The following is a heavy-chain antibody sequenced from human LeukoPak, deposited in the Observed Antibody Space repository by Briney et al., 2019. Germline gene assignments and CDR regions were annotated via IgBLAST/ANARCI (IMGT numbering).Heavy chain of an antibody. CDR2: INPSGGST. CDR1: GYTFTNYY. CDR3: AREKYRSGFDY. D-gene: IGHD5-12*01. J-gene: IGHJ4*02. Sequence: ASVKVSCKASGYTFTNYYINWVRQAPGQGLEWMGIINPSGGSTSYAHKFQGRVTMTRDTSTSTVYMELSSLRSEDTAVYYCAREKYRSGFDYWGQGTPVTVSS. V-gene: IGHV1-46*01.